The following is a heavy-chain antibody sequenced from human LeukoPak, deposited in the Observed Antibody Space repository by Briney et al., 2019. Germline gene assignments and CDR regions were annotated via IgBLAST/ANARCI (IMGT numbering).Heavy chain of an antibody. CDR2: IKRKTDGRTR. D-gene: IGHD1-26*01. Sequence: GGSLRLSWAASGFTFSNAWMGWVRQAPGKGLEWVGRIKRKTDGRTRDYAAAVKDRFTSARDDSKTTFYLQMNSLKTDDTAVYYCTTELRWELPATDYWGQGTLVTVSS. V-gene: IGHV3-15*01. CDR1: GFTFSNAW. CDR3: TTELRWELPATDY. J-gene: IGHJ4*02.